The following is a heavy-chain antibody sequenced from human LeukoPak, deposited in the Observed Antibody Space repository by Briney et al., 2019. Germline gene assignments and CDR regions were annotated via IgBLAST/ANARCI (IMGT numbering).Heavy chain of an antibody. Sequence: GGSLRLSCAASGFTFSSYIMNWVRQAPGKGLEWVSYISTTSSTIHYADSVKGRFTISRDNAKSSLYLQMNSLRAEDTAVYYCARQVREWELSFDYWGQGTLVTVSS. CDR3: ARQVREWELSFDY. CDR1: GFTFSSYI. J-gene: IGHJ4*02. V-gene: IGHV3-48*01. D-gene: IGHD1-26*01. CDR2: ISTTSSTI.